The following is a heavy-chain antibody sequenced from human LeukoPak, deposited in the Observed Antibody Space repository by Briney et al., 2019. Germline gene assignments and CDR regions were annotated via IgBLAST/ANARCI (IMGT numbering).Heavy chain of an antibody. CDR2: INSAGSHI. V-gene: IGHV3-21*01. CDR3: AGDPESYLRMGYFDY. CDR1: GFTIATSA. D-gene: IGHD3-16*01. Sequence: GGSLRLSCAASGFTIATSAMNWVRQVPGKGLEWVSSINSAGSHIYYAASVRGRFTISRDNAMNSVFLQMHSLGAEYTAVYYCAGDPESYLRMGYFDYWGQGILVTVSS. J-gene: IGHJ4*02.